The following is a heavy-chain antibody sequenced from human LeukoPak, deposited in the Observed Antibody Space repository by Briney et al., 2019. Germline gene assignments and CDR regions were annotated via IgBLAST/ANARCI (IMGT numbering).Heavy chain of an antibody. CDR3: ARVGDHDFWGGLTTNYFDY. Sequence: GGSLRLSCAASGFTFSSYSMNWVRQAPGKGLEWVSYISSSSSTIYYADSVKGRFTISRDNAKNSLYLQMNSLRAEDTAVYYCARVGDHDFWGGLTTNYFDYWGQGTLVTVSS. V-gene: IGHV3-48*01. D-gene: IGHD3-3*01. CDR2: ISSSSSTI. CDR1: GFTFSSYS. J-gene: IGHJ4*02.